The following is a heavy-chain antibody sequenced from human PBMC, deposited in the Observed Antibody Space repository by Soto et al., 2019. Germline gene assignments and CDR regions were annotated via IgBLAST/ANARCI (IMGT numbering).Heavy chain of an antibody. CDR3: AKENSSGFNYYYGMDV. CDR2: ISWNSGSI. V-gene: IGHV3-9*01. D-gene: IGHD6-19*01. J-gene: IGHJ6*02. CDR1: GFTFDDYA. Sequence: PGGSLRLSCAAPGFTFDDYAMHWVRQAPGKGLEWVSGISWNSGSIGYADSVKGRFTISRDNPKNSLYLQMNILRAEDTALYYCAKENSSGFNYYYGMDVWGQGTTVTVSS.